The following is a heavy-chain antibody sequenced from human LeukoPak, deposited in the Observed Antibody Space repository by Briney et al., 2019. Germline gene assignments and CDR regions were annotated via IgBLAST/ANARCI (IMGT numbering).Heavy chain of an antibody. D-gene: IGHD6-19*01. Sequence: GGSLRLSCTASGFTFGDYLMSWFRQAPGKGLEWIGFISGGTTEYAASVKGRFTISRDDSTSIAYLQMNNLTTEDTAVYYCSRGSGWLSVYWGQGTLVTVSS. CDR3: SRGSGWLSVY. J-gene: IGHJ4*02. CDR2: ISGGTT. CDR1: GFTFGDYL. V-gene: IGHV3-49*03.